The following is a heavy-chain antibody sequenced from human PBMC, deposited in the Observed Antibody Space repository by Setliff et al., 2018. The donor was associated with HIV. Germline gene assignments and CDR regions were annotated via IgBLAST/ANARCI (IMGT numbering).Heavy chain of an antibody. Sequence: ASVKVSCKASGYSFTSYTIHWVRQAPGQRLEWMGWINAGNGNTKYSQKFRGRVTFTRDTSASTAYMELSGLGFEDTGVYYCARLSSAAMWGGGAFDIWGQGTMVTVSS. V-gene: IGHV1-3*01. CDR1: GYSFTSYT. J-gene: IGHJ3*02. CDR3: ARLSSAAMWGGGAFDI. D-gene: IGHD2-2*01. CDR2: INAGNGNT.